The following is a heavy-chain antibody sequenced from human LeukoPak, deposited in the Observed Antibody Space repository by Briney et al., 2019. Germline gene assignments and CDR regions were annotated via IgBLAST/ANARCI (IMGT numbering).Heavy chain of an antibody. D-gene: IGHD3-22*01. J-gene: IGHJ4*02. Sequence: TGGSLRLSCAASGFTFSSYGMHWVRQAPGKGLEWVAVISYDGSNKYYADSVKGRFTISRDNSKNTLYLQMNSLRAEDTAVYYCARDPRYDSSGYYPPFEYWGQGTLVTVSS. CDR2: ISYDGSNK. CDR1: GFTFSSYG. CDR3: ARDPRYDSSGYYPPFEY. V-gene: IGHV3-30*03.